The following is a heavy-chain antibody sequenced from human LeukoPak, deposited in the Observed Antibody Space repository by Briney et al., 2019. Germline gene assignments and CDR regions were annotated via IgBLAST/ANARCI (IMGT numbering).Heavy chain of an antibody. CDR1: GGSVSSGSYY. CDR3: ARDYYYDSSDY. V-gene: IGHV4-61*02. CDR2: IYTSGST. J-gene: IGHJ4*02. D-gene: IGHD3-22*01. Sequence: PSETLSLTCTVSGGSVSSGSYYWSWIRQPDGKGLEWIGRIYTSGSTNYNPSLKSRVTMSVDTSKNQFSLKLSSVTAADTAVYYCARDYYYDSSDYWGQGTLVTVSS.